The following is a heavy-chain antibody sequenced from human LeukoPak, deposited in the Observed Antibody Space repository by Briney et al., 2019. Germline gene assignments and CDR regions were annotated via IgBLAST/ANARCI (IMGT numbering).Heavy chain of an antibody. CDR2: MNPNSGDT. Sequence: ASVKVSCKASGYTFTTYNINWVRQATGQGLEWMGWMNPNSGDTAFAQKFQGRVTMTRDTSITAAYMELSSLRSEDTAVYYCARGHYWFDPRGQGTLVTVSS. CDR1: GYTFTTYN. V-gene: IGHV1-8*01. J-gene: IGHJ5*02. CDR3: ARGHYWFDP.